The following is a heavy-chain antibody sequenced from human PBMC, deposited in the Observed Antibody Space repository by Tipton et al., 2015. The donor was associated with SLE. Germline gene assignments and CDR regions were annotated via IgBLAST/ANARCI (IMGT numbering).Heavy chain of an antibody. D-gene: IGHD5-12*01. CDR1: GGSISSSSYY. CDR2: IYYSGST. CDR3: ARLALLATTESSYYYYGMDV. J-gene: IGHJ6*02. Sequence: TLSLTCTVSGGSISSSSYYWGWIRQSPGKGLEWIGSIYYSGSTYYNPSLKSRVTISVDTSKNQFSLKLSSVTVADTAVYYCARLALLATTESSYYYYGMDVWGQGTTVTVSS. V-gene: IGHV4-39*07.